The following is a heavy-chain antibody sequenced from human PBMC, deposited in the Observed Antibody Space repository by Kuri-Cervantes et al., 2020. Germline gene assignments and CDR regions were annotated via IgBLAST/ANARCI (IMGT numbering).Heavy chain of an antibody. Sequence: GGSLRLSCAASGFTFSSYWMSWVRQAPGKGLEWVANIKQDGSEKYYVDSVKGRFTISRDNSKNTLSLQMNSLRAEDTALYYCAKQSRPTADCCWPWYFDLWGRGTLVTVSS. V-gene: IGHV3-7*03. D-gene: IGHD2-21*02. CDR1: GFTFSSYW. CDR3: AKQSRPTADCCWPWYFDL. J-gene: IGHJ2*01. CDR2: IKQDGSEK.